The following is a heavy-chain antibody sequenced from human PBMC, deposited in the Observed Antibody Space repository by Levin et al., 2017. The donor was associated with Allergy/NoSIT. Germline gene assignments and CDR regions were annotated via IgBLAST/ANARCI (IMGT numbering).Heavy chain of an antibody. CDR1: GFTFSNAW. D-gene: IGHD3-10*01. CDR2: IKSKTDGGTT. V-gene: IGHV3-15*01. Sequence: PGGSLRLSCAASGFTFSNAWMSWVRQAPGKGLEWVGRIKSKTDGGTTDYAAPVKGRFTISRDDSKNTLYLQMNSLKTEDTAVYYCTAKTGRYYYGSGSDRYFDYWGQGTLVTVSS. CDR3: TAKTGRYYYGSGSDRYFDY. J-gene: IGHJ4*02.